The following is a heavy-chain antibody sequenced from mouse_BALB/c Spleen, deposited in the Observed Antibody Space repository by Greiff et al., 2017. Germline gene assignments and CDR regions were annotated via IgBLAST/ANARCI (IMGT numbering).Heavy chain of an antibody. CDR3: ARPIYDGYSPFAY. J-gene: IGHJ3*01. V-gene: IGHV14-3*02. CDR2: IDPANGNT. CDR1: GFNIKDTY. D-gene: IGHD2-3*01. Sequence: VQLQQSGAELVKPGASVKLSCTASGFNIKDTYMHWVKQRPEQGLEWIGRIDPANGNTKYDPKFQGKATITADTSSNTAYLQLSSLTSEDTAVYYCARPIYDGYSPFAYWGQGTLVTVSA.